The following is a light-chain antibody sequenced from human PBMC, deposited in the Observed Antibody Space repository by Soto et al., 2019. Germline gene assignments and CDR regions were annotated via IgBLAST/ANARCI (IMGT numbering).Light chain of an antibody. J-gene: IGKJ4*01. Sequence: EIVLTQSPATLSLSPGNRATLSCRASQSVSSYLAWYQQKPGQAPRLLIYDASNRATGIPARFSGSGSGTDFTITITSQAPEDFAVYYCQQRSNWPSTFGGGTKVEIK. CDR1: QSVSSY. V-gene: IGKV3-11*01. CDR2: DAS. CDR3: QQRSNWPST.